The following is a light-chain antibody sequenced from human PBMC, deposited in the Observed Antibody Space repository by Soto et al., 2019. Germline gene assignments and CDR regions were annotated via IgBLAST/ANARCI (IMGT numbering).Light chain of an antibody. CDR2: DAS. V-gene: IGKV3-20*01. CDR3: QQYGPSVPNT. J-gene: IGKJ2*01. CDR1: QSVSSSY. Sequence: EVVLTQSPGTLSLSPGERATLSCRASQSVSSSYLAWYQQKPGQAPRLLIYDASNRVTGIPDRFRGSGSGTDFTLTISRLEPEDFAVYYCQQYGPSVPNTLGQGTKLEIK.